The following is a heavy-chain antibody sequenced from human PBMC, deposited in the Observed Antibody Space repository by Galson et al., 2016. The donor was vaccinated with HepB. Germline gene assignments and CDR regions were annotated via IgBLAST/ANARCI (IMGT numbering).Heavy chain of an antibody. J-gene: IGHJ4*02. CDR1: GGSISSFFYY. Sequence: QVQLQESGPRLVKPSETLSLTCSVSGGSISSFFYYWGWIRQPPGKGLDWIGSIYYSGTTYYSPSLKRRVTMSVDTSKNQFSLKLNSVTAADTAVYYCATMGSSPGGFDSWGQGTLVTVSS. V-gene: IGHV4-39*01. CDR2: IYYSGTT. CDR3: ATMGSSPGGFDS. D-gene: IGHD6-13*01.